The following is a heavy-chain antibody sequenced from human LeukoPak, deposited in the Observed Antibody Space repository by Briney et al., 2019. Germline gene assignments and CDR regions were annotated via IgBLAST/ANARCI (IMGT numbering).Heavy chain of an antibody. V-gene: IGHV1-69*05. CDR1: GGTFSSYA. CDR2: IIPIFGTA. CDR3: AREASSGYYPGRLDP. D-gene: IGHD3-22*01. Sequence: ASVKVSCKASGGTFSSYAISWVRQAPGQGLEWMGGIIPIFGTANYAQKFQGSVTITTDESTSTAYMELSSLRSEDTAVYYCAREASSGYYPGRLDPWGQGTLVTVSS. J-gene: IGHJ5*02.